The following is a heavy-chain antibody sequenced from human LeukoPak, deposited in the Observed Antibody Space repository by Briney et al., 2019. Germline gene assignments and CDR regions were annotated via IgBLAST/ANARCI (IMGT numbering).Heavy chain of an antibody. CDR2: ISSSSGYI. J-gene: IGHJ5*02. Sequence: GGSLRLSCAASGFTFSSYSMNWVRQAPGKGLEWVSSISSSSGYIYYADSVKGRFTISRDNAKNSLYLQMNSLRAEDTALYYCARGRNWNDWNWFDPWGQGTLVTVSS. D-gene: IGHD1-1*01. CDR1: GFTFSSYS. CDR3: ARGRNWNDWNWFDP. V-gene: IGHV3-21*01.